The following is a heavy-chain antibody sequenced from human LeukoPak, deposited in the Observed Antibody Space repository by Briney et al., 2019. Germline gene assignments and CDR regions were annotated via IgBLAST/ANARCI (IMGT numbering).Heavy chain of an antibody. CDR3: ARGRLTYYYDSSGYYF. CDR2: INHSGST. Sequence: PSETLSLTCAVYGGSSSGYYWSWIRQPPGKGLEWIGEINHSGSTNYNPSLKSRVTISVDTSKNQFSLKLSSVTAADTAVYYCARGRLTYYYDSSGYYFWGQGTLVTVSS. V-gene: IGHV4-34*01. CDR1: GGSSSGYY. D-gene: IGHD3-22*01. J-gene: IGHJ1*01.